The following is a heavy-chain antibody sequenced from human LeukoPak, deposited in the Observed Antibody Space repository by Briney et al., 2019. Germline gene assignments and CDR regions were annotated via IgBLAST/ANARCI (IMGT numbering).Heavy chain of an antibody. CDR2: IKQGGSEK. Sequence: GGSLRLSCAASGFTFSSYWMSWVRQAPGKGLEWVAHIKQGGSEKYYVDSVKGRFTISRDNAKNSLYLQMNSLRAEDTAVYYCARGVSTVTTKYYFDHWGQGTLVTVSS. CDR1: GFTFSSYW. J-gene: IGHJ4*02. V-gene: IGHV3-7*01. D-gene: IGHD4-17*01. CDR3: ARGVSTVTTKYYFDH.